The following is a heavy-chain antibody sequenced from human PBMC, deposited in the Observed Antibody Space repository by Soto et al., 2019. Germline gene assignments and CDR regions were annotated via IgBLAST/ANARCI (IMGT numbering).Heavy chain of an antibody. CDR2: ISYDGSNK. CDR1: GFTFSSYG. Sequence: QVQLVESGGGVVQPGRSLRLSCAASGFTFSSYGMHWVRQAPGKGLEVVAVISYDGSNKYYADSVKGRFTISRDNSKNTLYLQMNSLRAEDTAVYYCAPWFGAFDYWGQGTLVTVSS. D-gene: IGHD3-10*01. CDR3: APWFGAFDY. J-gene: IGHJ4*02. V-gene: IGHV3-30*03.